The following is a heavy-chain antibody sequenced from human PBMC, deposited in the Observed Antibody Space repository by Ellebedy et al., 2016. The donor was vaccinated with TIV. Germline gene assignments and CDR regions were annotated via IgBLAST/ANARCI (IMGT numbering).Heavy chain of an antibody. V-gene: IGHV4-39*01. CDR3: ARHGLASHFYYGMDV. CDR2: TYYSGST. CDR1: GDSISSGRYY. J-gene: IGHJ6*02. D-gene: IGHD5-12*01. Sequence: MPGGSLRLSCTVSGDSISSGRYYWGWIRQPPGKGLEWSASTYYSGSTYYNPSLKNRVTLSVDTSKNQCSLKLSSVTAADTAVYYCARHGLASHFYYGMDVWGQGTTVTVSS.